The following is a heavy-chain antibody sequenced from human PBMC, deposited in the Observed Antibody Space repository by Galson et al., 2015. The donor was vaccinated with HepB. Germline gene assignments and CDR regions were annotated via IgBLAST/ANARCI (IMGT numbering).Heavy chain of an antibody. J-gene: IGHJ4*02. CDR1: GFNFNDYA. CDR2: ISPDGSYR. CDR3: AKDRYDDTLTGYYTH. V-gene: IGHV3-30*04. Sequence: SLRLSCAASGFNFNDYAMHWVRQAPGKGLEWLAAISPDGSYRPYADSVKGRFTISRDNSQNMLYLQMSSLRAEDKAVYYCAKDRYDDTLTGYYTHWGQGTLVTVSS. D-gene: IGHD3-9*01.